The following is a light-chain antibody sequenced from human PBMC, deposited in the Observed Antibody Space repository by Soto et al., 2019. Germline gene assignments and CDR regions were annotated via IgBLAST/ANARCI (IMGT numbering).Light chain of an antibody. V-gene: IGLV2-14*01. CDR2: MVS. J-gene: IGLJ1*01. CDR1: SSDVGNYNY. Sequence: QSVLTQPASVSGSPGQSITISCTGTSSDVGNYNYVSWYQQYPGRVPELLIYMVSNRPSGVSNRFSGSKSGNTASLTISGLQAEDEADYFCTSPTPGSLYVFGTGTKVTVL. CDR3: TSPTPGSLYV.